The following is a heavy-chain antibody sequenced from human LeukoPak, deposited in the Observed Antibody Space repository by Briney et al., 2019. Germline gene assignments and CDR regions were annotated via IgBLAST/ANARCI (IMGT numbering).Heavy chain of an antibody. D-gene: IGHD3-9*01. CDR1: GYTFTGYY. CDR3: ARVDMAPPNWFDP. J-gene: IGHJ5*02. Sequence: ASVKVSCKASGYTFTGYYMHWVRQAPGQGLEWMGWISAYNGNTNYAQKLQGRVTMTTDTSTSTAYMELRSLRSDDTAVYYCARVDMAPPNWFDPWGQGTLVTVSS. CDR2: ISAYNGNT. V-gene: IGHV1-18*04.